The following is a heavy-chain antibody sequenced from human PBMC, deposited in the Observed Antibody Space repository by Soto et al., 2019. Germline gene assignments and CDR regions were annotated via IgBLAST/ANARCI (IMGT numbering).Heavy chain of an antibody. J-gene: IGHJ4*02. CDR2: INAGNGNT. V-gene: IGHV1-3*01. D-gene: IGHD2-15*01. CDR1: GYTFTSYA. CDR3: ASGYCSGGSCYSHFDY. Sequence: ASVKVSCKASGYTFTSYAMHWVRQAPGQRLEWMGWINAGNGNTKYSQKFQGRVTITRDTSASTAYMELSSLRSEDTAVYYRASGYCSGGSCYSHFDYWGQGTLVTVSS.